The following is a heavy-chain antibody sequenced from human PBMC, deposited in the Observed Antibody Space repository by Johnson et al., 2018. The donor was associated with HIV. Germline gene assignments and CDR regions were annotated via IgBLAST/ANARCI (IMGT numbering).Heavy chain of an antibody. CDR1: GFTFSNYA. CDR3: ARELLGSSSPDAFDI. CDR2: ISYDGSDK. D-gene: IGHD6-6*01. Sequence: QVQLVESGGGVVQPGRSLRLSCAASGFTFSNYAVHWVRQAPGKGLDWVAVISYDGSDKYYADSVKGRFTISRDNSNNTLYLQMNSLRPEDTALYYRARELLGSSSPDAFDIWGQGTMVTVSS. J-gene: IGHJ3*02. V-gene: IGHV3-30*04.